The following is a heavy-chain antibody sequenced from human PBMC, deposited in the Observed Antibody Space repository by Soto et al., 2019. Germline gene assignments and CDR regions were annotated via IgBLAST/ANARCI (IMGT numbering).Heavy chain of an antibody. CDR2: ISGSGGST. CDR1: GFSFSGYA. J-gene: IGHJ6*02. D-gene: IGHD4-17*01. Sequence: EVQLLESGGDLVQPGGSLRLSCAASGFSFSGYAMNWVRQAPGKGLAWVSAISGSGGSTYYADSVKGRFTISRDKSKSTLYLQMNSVRAEDTAVYYCAKGQYGDYNPYYYGMDVWGQGSTVTVSS. V-gene: IGHV3-23*01. CDR3: AKGQYGDYNPYYYGMDV.